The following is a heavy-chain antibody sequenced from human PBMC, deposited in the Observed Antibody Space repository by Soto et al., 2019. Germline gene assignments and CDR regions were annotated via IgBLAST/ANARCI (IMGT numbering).Heavy chain of an antibody. CDR1: GGTFSSYA. J-gene: IGHJ5*02. D-gene: IGHD3-22*01. CDR2: IIPIFGTA. Sequence: RASVKVSCKASGGTFSSYAISWVRQAPGQGLEWMGGIIPIFGTANYAQKFQGRVTITADKSTSTAYMELSSLRSEDTAVYYCARITYYYDSSGYYPGGWFDPWGQGTLVTVSS. CDR3: ARITYYYDSSGYYPGGWFDP. V-gene: IGHV1-69*06.